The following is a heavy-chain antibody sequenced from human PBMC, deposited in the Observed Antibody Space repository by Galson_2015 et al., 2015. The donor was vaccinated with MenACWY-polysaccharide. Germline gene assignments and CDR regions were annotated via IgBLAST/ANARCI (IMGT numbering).Heavy chain of an antibody. Sequence: TYYADSVKGRFTISRDNSKNTLSLQVSSLRAEDTAIYYCAKRVIVTSSAGFDPWGQGTLVTVSS. CDR3: AKRVIVTSSAGFDP. CDR2: T. J-gene: IGHJ5*02. D-gene: IGHD2-21*01. V-gene: IGHV3-23*01.